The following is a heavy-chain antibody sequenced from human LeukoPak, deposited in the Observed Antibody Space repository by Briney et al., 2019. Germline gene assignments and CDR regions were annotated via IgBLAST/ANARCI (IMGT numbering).Heavy chain of an antibody. CDR2: IYYIGST. J-gene: IGHJ6*02. Sequence: PSETLSLTCTVSGGSINSHYWSWIRQPPGKGLEWIGYIYYIGSTKYNPSLKSRVTLSIDTSKKQFSLKLSSVTAADTAVYYCARRMRVEDDYHYEGVDVWGQGTTVTVS. V-gene: IGHV4-59*11. CDR1: GGSINSHY. CDR3: ARRMRVEDDYHYEGVDV. D-gene: IGHD3-16*01.